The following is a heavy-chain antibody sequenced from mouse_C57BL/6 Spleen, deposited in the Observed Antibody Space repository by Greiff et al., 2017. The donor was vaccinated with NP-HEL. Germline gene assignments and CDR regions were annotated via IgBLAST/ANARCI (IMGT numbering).Heavy chain of an antibody. CDR2: ISSGGSYT. Sequence: EVQGVESGGDLVKPGGSLKLSCAASGFTFSSYGMSWVRQTPDKRLEWVATISSGGSYTYYPDSVKGRFTISRDNAKNTLYLQMSSLKSEDTAMYYCARQYDYGRCFDYRGQGTTLTVSS. V-gene: IGHV5-6*01. D-gene: IGHD2-4*01. J-gene: IGHJ2*01. CDR1: GFTFSSYG. CDR3: ARQYDYGRCFDY.